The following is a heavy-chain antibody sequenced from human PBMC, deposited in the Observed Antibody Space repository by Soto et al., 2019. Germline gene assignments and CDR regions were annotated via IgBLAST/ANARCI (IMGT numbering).Heavy chain of an antibody. D-gene: IGHD3-10*01. CDR2: IRQDGSEK. Sequence: GGSLRLSCVGSGFTFSSNWMTWVRQAPGKGLEWVGNIRQDGSEKNYVDSVKGRFTVSRDNAKNSLYLQMNSLRAEDTAVYYCAKETSGLDYWGQGTLVTVSS. CDR3: AKETSGLDY. J-gene: IGHJ4*02. CDR1: GFTFSSNW. V-gene: IGHV3-7*04.